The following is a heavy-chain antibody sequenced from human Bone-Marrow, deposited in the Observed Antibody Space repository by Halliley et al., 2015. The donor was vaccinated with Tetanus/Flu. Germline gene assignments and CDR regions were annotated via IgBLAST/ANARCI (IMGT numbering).Heavy chain of an antibody. J-gene: IGHJ5*02. D-gene: IGHD5-12*01. CDR2: IFYTGST. Sequence: TLSLTCTVSGGSITSYYWSWIRQPPGKGLECLGFIFYTGSTSYNPSLNSRVTISVGTSKNQFSLKLSSVTAADTAVYYCARGFSLGTYEGGGLSAWGQGTLVTASS. CDR1: GGSITSYY. V-gene: IGHV4-59*01. CDR3: ARGFSLGTYEGGGLSA.